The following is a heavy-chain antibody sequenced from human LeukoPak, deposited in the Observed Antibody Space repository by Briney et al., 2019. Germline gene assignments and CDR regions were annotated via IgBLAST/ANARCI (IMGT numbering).Heavy chain of an antibody. D-gene: IGHD4-11*01. Sequence: SETLCLTCAVSVGSIIGYYRTWIRQPPGKGLEWVSRIYCSGTAFYNPSLESRVTISLDPSRNQFSLRMTSMTAADTAVYYCARGTDMTSVAAYYSFTHWGQGILVSVSS. J-gene: IGHJ4*02. CDR1: VGSIIGYY. CDR3: ARGTDMTSVAAYYSFTH. CDR2: IYCSGTA. V-gene: IGHV4-4*07.